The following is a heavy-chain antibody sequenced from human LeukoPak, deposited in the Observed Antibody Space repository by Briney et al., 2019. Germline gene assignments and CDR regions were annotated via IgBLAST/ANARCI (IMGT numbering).Heavy chain of an antibody. CDR3: AKENDFWSGSDYYFDY. D-gene: IGHD3-3*01. V-gene: IGHV1-69*04. J-gene: IGHJ4*02. CDR2: IIPILGIA. CDR1: GGTFSSYA. Sequence: SVKVSCKASGGTFSSYAISWVRQAPGQGLEWMGRIIPILGIANYAQKFQGRVTITADKSTSTAYMELSSLRSEDTAVYYCAKENDFWSGSDYYFDYWGQGTLVTVSS.